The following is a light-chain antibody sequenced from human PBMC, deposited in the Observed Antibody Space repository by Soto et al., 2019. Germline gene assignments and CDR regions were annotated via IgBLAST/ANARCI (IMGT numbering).Light chain of an antibody. V-gene: IGKV3D-15*01. J-gene: IGKJ4*01. CDR2: DAS. CDR1: QSLSGN. CDR3: QQYNNWPRAT. Sequence: EIVMTQSPATLSVSPGERATLSCRASQSLSGNLAWYQQKPGQAPRLLIYDASNRATGIPARFSGSGSGTDFTLTISSLEPEDFAVYYCQQYNNWPRATFGGGTKVDIK.